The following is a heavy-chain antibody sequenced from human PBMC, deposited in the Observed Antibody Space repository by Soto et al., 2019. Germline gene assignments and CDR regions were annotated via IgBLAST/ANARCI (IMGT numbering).Heavy chain of an antibody. CDR2: VYFSGAT. CDR1: GGSVNNGSYY. D-gene: IGHD6-13*01. V-gene: IGHV4-61*01. CDR3: ARDRWRYYIDQ. J-gene: IGHJ4*02. Sequence: QVQLQESGPGLVYPSETLSLTCTISGGSVNNGSYYWSWLRQPPGKRPEWIGYVYFSGATDYNPFLKGRVTISIGPSRNQFSLRLRSVSAADTAVYYCARDRWRYYIDQWGQGTLVTVSA.